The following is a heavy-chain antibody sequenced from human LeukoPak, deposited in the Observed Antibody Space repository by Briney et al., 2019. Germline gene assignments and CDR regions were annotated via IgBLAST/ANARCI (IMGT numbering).Heavy chain of an antibody. CDR2: INPNSGGT. V-gene: IGHV1-2*02. Sequence: ASVTVSCKASGYTFTGYYMHWVRQAPGQGLEWMGWINPNSGGTNYAQKFQGRVTMTTDTSITTAYMELSSLRSDDTAVYYCARGTSHLPTTMSRGFISSGDWFDPWGQGTLVTVSS. CDR1: GYTFTGYY. CDR3: ARGTSHLPTTMSRGFISSGDWFDP. D-gene: IGHD3-10*01. J-gene: IGHJ5*02.